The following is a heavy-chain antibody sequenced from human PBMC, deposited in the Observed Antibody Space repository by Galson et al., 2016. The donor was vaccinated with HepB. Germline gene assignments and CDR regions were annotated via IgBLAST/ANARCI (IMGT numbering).Heavy chain of an antibody. J-gene: IGHJ4*02. CDR2: IFYTGST. CDR3: ASIGTTNAGDHLDF. CDR1: GASISSRLHY. Sequence: SETLSLTCTVSGASISSRLHYWGWIRQPPGKGLEWIGSIFYTGSTYYSRSPKSRVTISVDTSKNQFTLKLTSVNAADTAVYYCASIGTTNAGDHLDFWGQVTLVTVSS. D-gene: IGHD7-27*01. V-gene: IGHV4-39*01.